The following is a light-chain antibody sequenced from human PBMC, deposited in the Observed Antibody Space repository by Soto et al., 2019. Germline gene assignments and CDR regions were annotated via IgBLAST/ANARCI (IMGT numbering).Light chain of an antibody. CDR1: QTISSW. J-gene: IGKJ5*01. Sequence: DIQMTQSPSTLSASVGDRVTITCRASQTISSWLAWYQRKPGKAPTLLIYDASTLERGVPSRFSGTGSGTEFTLSIDSLQPDDFATYYCQQYHTSSITFGQGARPEIK. CDR3: QQYHTSSIT. V-gene: IGKV1-5*01. CDR2: DAS.